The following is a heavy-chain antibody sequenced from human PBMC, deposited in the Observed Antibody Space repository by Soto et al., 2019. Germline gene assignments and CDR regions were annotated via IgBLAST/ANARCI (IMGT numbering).Heavy chain of an antibody. Sequence: PGESLKISCKGSGFTFAIYWIGWVRQVPGKGLEWMGIIHPRDSDSTYSPSFQGQVTISADKSISTAYLQWSSLQASDTAVYYCARGSPSADLPYYYGMDVWGQGTTVTV. CDR3: ARGSPSADLPYYYGMDV. V-gene: IGHV5-51*01. CDR1: GFTFAIYW. J-gene: IGHJ6*02. CDR2: IHPRDSDS. D-gene: IGHD2-15*01.